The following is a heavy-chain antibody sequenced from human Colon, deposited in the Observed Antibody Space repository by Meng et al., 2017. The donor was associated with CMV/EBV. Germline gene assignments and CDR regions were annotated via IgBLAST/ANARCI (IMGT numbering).Heavy chain of an antibody. J-gene: IGHJ4*02. CDR2: ISHSGGT. CDR1: GDFISSPNW. Sequence: SETLSLTCAVSGDFISSPNWWSWVRQPPGKGLEWIGEISHSGGTNHNPSLKNRVTISVDKSKNQFSLNLSSVTAADTAVYYCARDRSLAVAGYYFDHWGQGTLVTVSS. CDR3: ARDRSLAVAGYYFDH. V-gene: IGHV4-4*02. D-gene: IGHD6-19*01.